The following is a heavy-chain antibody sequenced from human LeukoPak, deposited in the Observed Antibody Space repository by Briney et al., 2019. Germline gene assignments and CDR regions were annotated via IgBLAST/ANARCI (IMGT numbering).Heavy chain of an antibody. V-gene: IGHV1-46*02. CDR3: ARWVGSSGYLIDY. D-gene: IGHD3-22*01. J-gene: IGHJ4*02. Sequence: ASVKVSCKASGYTFNTYYMHWVRQAPGQGLEWMGIINPSGGSTSYAQKFQGRVTMTRDTSTSTVYMGLSSLRSEDTAVYYCARWVGSSGYLIDYWGQGTLVTVSS. CDR1: GYTFNTYY. CDR2: INPSGGST.